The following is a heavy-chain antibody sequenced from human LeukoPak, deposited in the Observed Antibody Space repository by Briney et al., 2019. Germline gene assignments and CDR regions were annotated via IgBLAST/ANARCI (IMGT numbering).Heavy chain of an antibody. J-gene: IGHJ6*02. CDR2: ISGSGDSV. V-gene: IGHV3-23*01. CDR3: ARDFWATNYYYGMDV. CDR1: GFTFRNYA. Sequence: GGSLRLSCAASGFTFRNYAMAWARQAPGKGWDCVSAISGSGDSVRHADSVKGRFTISRDNSKNTLYLQMDNLRAEDTALYYCARDFWATNYYYGMDVWGQGTTVTVS. D-gene: IGHD3-3*01.